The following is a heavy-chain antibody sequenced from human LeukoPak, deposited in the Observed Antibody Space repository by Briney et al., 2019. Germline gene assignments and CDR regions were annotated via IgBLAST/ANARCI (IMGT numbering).Heavy chain of an antibody. V-gene: IGHV3-7*01. CDR2: IKQDGSEK. J-gene: IGHJ3*02. CDR3: ARDRSYLDAFDI. D-gene: IGHD1-26*01. Sequence: PSETLSLTCTVSGGSISSYYWSWIRQPPGKGLEWVANIKQDGSEKYHVDSVKGRFTISRDNAKNSLYLQMNSLRAEDTAVYYCARDRSYLDAFDIWGQGTMVTVSS. CDR1: GGSISSYY.